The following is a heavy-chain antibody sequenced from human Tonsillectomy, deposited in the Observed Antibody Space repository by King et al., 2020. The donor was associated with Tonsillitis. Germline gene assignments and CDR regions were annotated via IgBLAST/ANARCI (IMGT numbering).Heavy chain of an antibody. D-gene: IGHD3-22*01. CDR1: GFTSDNYW. Sequence: VQLVESGGGLVQPGGSLRISCAVSGFTSDNYWMSWVRQGPGKGLEWLANINPDGSQKYYVDSLKGRFTISKDKAKNSVDLEMNNLTVEDTAVYYCASGLANYYDNSTFYSWGQGALVTVAS. J-gene: IGHJ4*02. CDR2: INPDGSQK. V-gene: IGHV3-7*03. CDR3: ASGLANYYDNSTFYS.